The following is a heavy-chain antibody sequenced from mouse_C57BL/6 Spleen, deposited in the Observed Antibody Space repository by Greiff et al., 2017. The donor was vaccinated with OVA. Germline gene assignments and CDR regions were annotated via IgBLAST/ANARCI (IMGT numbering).Heavy chain of an antibody. V-gene: IGHV2-2*01. CDR1: GFSLTSYG. J-gene: IGHJ1*03. CDR2: IWSGGST. Sequence: QVQLQQSGPGLVQPSQSLSITCTVSGFSLTSYGVHWVRQSPGKGLEWLGVIWSGGSTDYNAAFISRLSISKDNSKSQVFFKMNSLQADDTAIYYCARPDKGYFDVWGTGTTVTVSS. CDR3: ARPDKGYFDV.